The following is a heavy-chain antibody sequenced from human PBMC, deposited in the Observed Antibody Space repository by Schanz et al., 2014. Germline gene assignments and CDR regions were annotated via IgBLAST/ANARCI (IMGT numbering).Heavy chain of an antibody. CDR2: ISGGGGST. D-gene: IGHD2-2*01. V-gene: IGHV3-23*04. Sequence: EVQLVESGGGLVQPGGSLRLSCAASGFIFSNFAMEWVRQAPGKGLEWVSSISGGGGSTRYGDSLRGRFYISRDNSKNTLYLQMSSLRGDDTAVYYCAKDGGCSSTNCHDFVVPELPFESWGQGTLVTVSS. CDR3: AKDGGCSSTNCHDFVVPELPFES. J-gene: IGHJ4*02. CDR1: GFIFSNFA.